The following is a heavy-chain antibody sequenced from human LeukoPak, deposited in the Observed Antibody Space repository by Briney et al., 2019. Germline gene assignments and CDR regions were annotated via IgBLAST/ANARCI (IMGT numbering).Heavy chain of an antibody. CDR3: ARSGRGNSAGFDC. J-gene: IGHJ4*02. D-gene: IGHD3-10*01. Sequence: PSETLSLTCTVSGGSINSYYWSWIRQPPGKGLEWIGYIYYSGSTNYNPSLKSRGTISVDTSNNQFSLKLTSVTAADTAVYYCARSGRGNSAGFDCWGQGTLVTVSS. CDR2: IYYSGST. CDR1: GGSINSYY. V-gene: IGHV4-59*01.